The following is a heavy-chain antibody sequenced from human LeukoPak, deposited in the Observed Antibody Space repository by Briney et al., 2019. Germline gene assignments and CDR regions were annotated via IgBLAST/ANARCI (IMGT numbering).Heavy chain of an antibody. D-gene: IGHD2-2*01. V-gene: IGHV3-21*01. CDR1: GFTFSSYS. CDR3: ARDSHIVVVPAAVQGWFDP. J-gene: IGHJ5*02. Sequence: SGGSLRLSCAASGFTFSSYSMNWVRQAPGKGLEWVSSISSSSSYIYYADSVKGRFTISRDNAKNTLYLQMNSLRAEDTAVYYCARDSHIVVVPAAVQGWFDPWGQGTLVTVSS. CDR2: ISSSSSYI.